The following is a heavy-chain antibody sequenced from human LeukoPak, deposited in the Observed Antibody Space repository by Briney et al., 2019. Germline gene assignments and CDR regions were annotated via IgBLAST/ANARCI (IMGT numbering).Heavy chain of an antibody. J-gene: IGHJ4*02. V-gene: IGHV3-21*01. Sequence: GGSLRLSCAASGFTFSSYAVSWVRQAPGKGLEWVSSISSSSSYIYYTESVKGRFTISRDNAKNSLDLQMNSLRAEDTAVYYCARDGSQYSSSWHGDYWGQGTLVTVSS. CDR1: GFTFSSYA. CDR2: ISSSSSYI. D-gene: IGHD6-13*01. CDR3: ARDGSQYSSSWHGDY.